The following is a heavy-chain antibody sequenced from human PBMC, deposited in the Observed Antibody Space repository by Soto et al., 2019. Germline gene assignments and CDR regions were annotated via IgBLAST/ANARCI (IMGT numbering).Heavy chain of an antibody. V-gene: IGHV3-73*01. CDR2: IRSKANSYAT. D-gene: IGHD2-15*01. J-gene: IGHJ6*03. Sequence: SGGSHRQSFVYSEIVYLGYPLHSKRQASGKGLEWVGRIRSKANSYATAYAASVKGRFTISRDDSKNTAYLQMNSLKTEDTAVYYCTRHSVVVAARGYYYYYMDVWGKGTTVTVSS. CDR1: EIVYLGYP. CDR3: TRHSVVVAARGYYYYYMDV.